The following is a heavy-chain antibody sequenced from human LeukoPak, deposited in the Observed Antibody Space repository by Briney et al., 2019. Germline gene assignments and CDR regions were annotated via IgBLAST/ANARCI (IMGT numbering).Heavy chain of an antibody. CDR1: GYTFTSYG. CDR3: ARSPYHDSSGYYYFDY. V-gene: IGHV1-18*01. J-gene: IGHJ4*02. D-gene: IGHD3-22*01. CDR2: ISAYNGNT. Sequence: GASVKVSCKASGYTFTSYGISWVRQAPGQGLEWMGWISAYNGNTNYAQKLQGRVTMTTDTSTSTAYMELRSLRSDDTAVYYCARSPYHDSSGYYYFDYWGQGTLVTVSS.